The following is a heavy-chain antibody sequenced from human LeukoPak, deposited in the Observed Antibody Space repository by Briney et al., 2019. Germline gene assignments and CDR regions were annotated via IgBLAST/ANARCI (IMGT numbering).Heavy chain of an antibody. D-gene: IGHD1-7*01. Sequence: SETLSLTCTVSGGSISSYYWSWIRQPPGKGLEWIGYIYYSGSTNYNPPLKSRVTISVDTSKNQFPLKLSSVTAADTAVYYCARGGTNEFDYWGQGTLVTVSS. CDR1: GGSISSYY. J-gene: IGHJ4*02. CDR2: IYYSGST. CDR3: ARGGTNEFDY. V-gene: IGHV4-59*01.